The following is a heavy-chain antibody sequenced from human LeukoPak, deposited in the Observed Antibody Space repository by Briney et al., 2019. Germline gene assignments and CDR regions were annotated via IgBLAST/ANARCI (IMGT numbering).Heavy chain of an antibody. D-gene: IGHD6-13*01. V-gene: IGHV3-21*01. Sequence: GGSLRLSCAASGFTFSSYSMNWVRQAPGKGLEWVSSISSSSSYIYYADSVKGRFTISRDNAKNSLYLQMNSLRAEDTAVYYCARERDSGSSWPGAFDIWGQGTMVTASS. J-gene: IGHJ3*02. CDR3: ARERDSGSSWPGAFDI. CDR1: GFTFSSYS. CDR2: ISSSSSYI.